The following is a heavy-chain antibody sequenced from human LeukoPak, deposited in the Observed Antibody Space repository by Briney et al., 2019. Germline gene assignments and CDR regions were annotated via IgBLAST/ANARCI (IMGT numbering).Heavy chain of an antibody. CDR2: LNGDNT. Sequence: GGSLRLSCAASGFTFSNFAMSWIHQAPGKGLEWVSALNGDNTYYADSVKGRFTVSRDNSKNTLYLQMNSLTAEDTAVYYCVREATGYSFADYWGQGTLVSVSS. CDR3: VREATGYSFADY. D-gene: IGHD1-26*01. V-gene: IGHV3-23*01. CDR1: GFTFSNFA. J-gene: IGHJ4*02.